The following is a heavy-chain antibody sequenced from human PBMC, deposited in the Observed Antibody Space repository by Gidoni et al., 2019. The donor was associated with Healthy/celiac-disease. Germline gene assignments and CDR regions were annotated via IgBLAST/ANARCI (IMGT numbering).Heavy chain of an antibody. V-gene: IGHV3-23*01. CDR2: ISGSGGST. CDR1: GFTFSSYA. J-gene: IGHJ4*02. Sequence: EVQLLASGGGLVQPGGSLRLSCAASGFTFSSYAMSWVRQAPGKGLEWVSAISGSGGSTYYADSVKGRFTISRDNSKNTLYLQMNSLRAEDTAVYYCAKSGSSCSGGSCYSNSGADFDYWGQGTLVTVSS. CDR3: AKSGSSCSGGSCYSNSGADFDY. D-gene: IGHD2-15*01.